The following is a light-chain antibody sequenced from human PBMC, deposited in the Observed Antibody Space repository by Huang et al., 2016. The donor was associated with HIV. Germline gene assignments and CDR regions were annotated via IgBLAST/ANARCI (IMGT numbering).Light chain of an antibody. CDR3: MQALQTPPT. V-gene: IGKV2-28*01. Sequence: DIVMTQSPLSLPVTPGEPASISCRSSQSLLHSNGYNYLDWYLQKPGQSPPRLIYLCSSRASGVPDRFSGSGSGTDFTLKISRVEAEDVGVYYCMQALQTPPTFGQGTKVEIK. CDR1: QSLLHSNGYNY. CDR2: LCS. J-gene: IGKJ1*01.